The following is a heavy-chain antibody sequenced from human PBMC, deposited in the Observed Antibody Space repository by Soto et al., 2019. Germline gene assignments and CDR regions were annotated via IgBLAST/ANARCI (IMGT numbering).Heavy chain of an antibody. J-gene: IGHJ4*02. V-gene: IGHV3-21*01. CDR2: ISSSSSYT. CDR3: ARVVVVPAAGIDY. CDR1: GFTFSSYS. D-gene: IGHD2-2*01. Sequence: EVQLVESGGGLVKPGGSLRLSCAASGFTFSSYSMNWVRQAPGKGLEWVSSISSSSSYTYYADSVKGRFTISRDNAKNSLYLQMNSLRAEDTAVYYCARVVVVPAAGIDYWGQGTLVTVSS.